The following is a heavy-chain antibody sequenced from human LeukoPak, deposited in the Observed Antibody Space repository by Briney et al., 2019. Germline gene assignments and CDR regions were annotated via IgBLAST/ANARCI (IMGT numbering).Heavy chain of an antibody. CDR1: GFTFNTYW. CDR3: ARDWLVGVPFDAFHL. J-gene: IGHJ3*01. CDR2: IKEDGSEE. V-gene: IGHV3-7*01. D-gene: IGHD1-26*01. Sequence: GGSLRLSCAASGFTFNTYWMCWVRQAPGKGLEWVANIKEDGSEEYYVDSVKGRFTISRDNAKNSLYLQMDSLSAEDTALYFCARDWLVGVPFDAFHLWGQGTMVTVSS.